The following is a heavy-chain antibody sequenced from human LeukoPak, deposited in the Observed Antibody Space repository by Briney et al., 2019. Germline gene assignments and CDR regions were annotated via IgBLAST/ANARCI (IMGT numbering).Heavy chain of an antibody. Sequence: PGGSLRLSCAASGFTFSSYAMSWVRQAPGKGLEWVANIKQDGSEKYYVDSVKGRFTISRDNAKNSLYLQMNSLRAEDTAVYYCTTEGGELSYFDYWGQGTLVTVSS. D-gene: IGHD3-16*02. J-gene: IGHJ4*02. CDR1: GFTFSSYA. CDR3: TTEGGELSYFDY. V-gene: IGHV3-7*03. CDR2: IKQDGSEK.